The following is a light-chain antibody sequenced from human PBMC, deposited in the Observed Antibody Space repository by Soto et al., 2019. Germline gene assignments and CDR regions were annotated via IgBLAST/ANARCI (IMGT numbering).Light chain of an antibody. V-gene: IGKV1-39*01. CDR1: RSISSY. J-gene: IGKJ2*01. Sequence: DIQMTQSPSSLSASVGARVTITCRASRSISSYLNWYQQKPGKAPKVLIYDASSLQSGVPSRFSGSGFGTDFTLTISSLQPEDFATYYCQQSYSTPRTFGQGTKLEIK. CDR3: QQSYSTPRT. CDR2: DAS.